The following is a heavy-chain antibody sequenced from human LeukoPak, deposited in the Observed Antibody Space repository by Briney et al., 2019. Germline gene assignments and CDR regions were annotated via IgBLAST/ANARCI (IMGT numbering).Heavy chain of an antibody. CDR3: ATDLPCSGSYQRVPLV. D-gene: IGHD1-26*01. CDR1: GYTLTELS. V-gene: IGHV1-24*01. J-gene: IGHJ4*02. CDR2: FDPEDGET. Sequence: GASVKVSCKVSGYTLTELSMHWVRQAPGKGLEWMGGFDPEDGETIYAQKFQGRVTMTEDTSTDTAYMELSSLRSEDTAVYYCATDLPCSGSYQRVPLVWGQGTLVTVSS.